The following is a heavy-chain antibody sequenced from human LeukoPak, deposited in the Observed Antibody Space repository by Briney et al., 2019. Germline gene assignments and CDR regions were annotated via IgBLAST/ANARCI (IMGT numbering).Heavy chain of an antibody. Sequence: GASVKVSCKASGYTFTSYYMHWVRQAPGQGLEWMGWINPNSGGTNYAQKFQGRVTMTRDTSISTAYMELSRLRSDDTAVYYCAIRHDYGDYGEYFQHWGQGTLVTVSS. CDR3: AIRHDYGDYGEYFQH. D-gene: IGHD4-17*01. V-gene: IGHV1-2*02. J-gene: IGHJ1*01. CDR2: INPNSGGT. CDR1: GYTFTSYY.